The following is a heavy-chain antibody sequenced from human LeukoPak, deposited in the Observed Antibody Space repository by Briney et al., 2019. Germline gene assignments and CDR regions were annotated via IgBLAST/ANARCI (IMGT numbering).Heavy chain of an antibody. CDR1: GFSFSTSW. CDR2: MNEDGSVG. Sequence: GGSLRLSCAASGFSFSTSWMTWVRQAPGKGLEWVANMNEDGSVGNYLDSVKGRFTISRENARNSLYLQMNSLRAEDTAVYYCTWDKGYNWFDPWGQGTLVTVSS. CDR3: TWDKGYNWFDP. V-gene: IGHV3-7*04. J-gene: IGHJ5*02.